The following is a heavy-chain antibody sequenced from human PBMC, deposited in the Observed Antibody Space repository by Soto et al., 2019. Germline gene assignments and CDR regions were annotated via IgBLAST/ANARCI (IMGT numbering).Heavy chain of an antibody. CDR3: ARSDSEYYGLDV. Sequence: QVQVVQSGAEVKRPGASVTVSCKASGYTFTNYYIHCVRQAPGQVLEWMGIINTGSGNTIYAQKFHGRVSMTRDTSTRTVYMELSSLRSEYTAVYYCARSDSEYYGLDVWGQWTTVTVSS. V-gene: IGHV1-46*01. CDR2: INTGSGNT. J-gene: IGHJ6*02. CDR1: GYTFTNYY.